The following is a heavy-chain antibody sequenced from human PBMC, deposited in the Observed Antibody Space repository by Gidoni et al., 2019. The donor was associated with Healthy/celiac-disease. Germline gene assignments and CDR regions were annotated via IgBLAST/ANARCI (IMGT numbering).Heavy chain of an antibody. V-gene: IGHV2-26*01. CDR3: AREITLVQGVILGNWFDP. J-gene: IGHJ5*02. CDR2: IFSSDEK. Sequence: QVTLKESGPVLVKPTETLTLTCTVSGFSLSNARMGVSWIRQPPGKALEWLAHIFSSDEKSYNTSLKSRLTISKDTSKSQVVLTMTNMDPVDTATYYCAREITLVQGVILGNWFDPWGQGTLVTVSS. D-gene: IGHD3-10*01. CDR1: GFSLSNARMG.